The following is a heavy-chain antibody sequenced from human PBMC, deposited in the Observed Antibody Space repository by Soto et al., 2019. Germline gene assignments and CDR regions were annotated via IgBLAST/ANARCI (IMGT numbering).Heavy chain of an antibody. J-gene: IGHJ4*02. CDR2: ISAYNGNT. CDR1: GYTFTSYG. V-gene: IGHV1-18*01. CDR3: AREASGYDFWSGYRFDY. D-gene: IGHD3-3*01. Sequence: GASVKVSCKASGYTFTSYGISWVQQAPGQGLEWMGWISAYNGNTNYAQKLQGRVTMTTDTSTSTAYMELRSLRSDDTAVYYCAREASGYDFWSGYRFDYWGQGTLVTVSS.